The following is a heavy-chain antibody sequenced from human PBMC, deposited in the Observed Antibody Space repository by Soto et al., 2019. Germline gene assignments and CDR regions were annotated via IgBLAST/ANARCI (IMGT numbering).Heavy chain of an antibody. J-gene: IGHJ6*02. D-gene: IGHD2-21*02. CDR2: ISAYNGNT. CDR1: GYTFTSYG. V-gene: IGHV1-18*01. Sequence: QVQLVQSGAEVKKPGASVKVSCKASGYTFTSYGISWVRQAPGQGLEWMGWISAYNGNTNYAQKLQGRVTMTTDTSTSTAYMELRSLRSDDTAVYYCARLTCDSVSYYYYYGMDVWGQGTTVTVSS. CDR3: ARLTCDSVSYYYYYGMDV.